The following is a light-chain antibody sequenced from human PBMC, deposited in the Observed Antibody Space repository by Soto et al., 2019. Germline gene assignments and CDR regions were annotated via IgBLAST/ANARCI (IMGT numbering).Light chain of an antibody. Sequence: QSALTQPPSASRSPGQSVTNSRTGNNSDVGGYNYVSWYQQHPGKAPNLMIYEVSKRPSGVPDRFSGSKSGNTASLTVSGLQAEDEADYYCSSYVGTNSYVFGTGTKVTVL. J-gene: IGLJ1*01. CDR2: EVS. CDR3: SSYVGTNSYV. CDR1: NSDVGGYNY. V-gene: IGLV2-8*01.